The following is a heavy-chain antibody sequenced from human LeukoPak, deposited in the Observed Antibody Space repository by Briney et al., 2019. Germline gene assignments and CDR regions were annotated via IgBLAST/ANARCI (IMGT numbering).Heavy chain of an antibody. V-gene: IGHV4-59*11. Sequence: SETLSLTCTVSLGSISSHFWSWIRQSPGKGLQWIGFIHYSRKTKYRYNPSLQSRVTISVVPSENKFSLRVTSVTAADSAVYYCARLLDNDSSGDPDTFDVWGRGTVVTVSS. CDR2: IHYSRKTKY. CDR1: LGSISSHF. J-gene: IGHJ3*01. D-gene: IGHD3-22*01. CDR3: ARLLDNDSSGDPDTFDV.